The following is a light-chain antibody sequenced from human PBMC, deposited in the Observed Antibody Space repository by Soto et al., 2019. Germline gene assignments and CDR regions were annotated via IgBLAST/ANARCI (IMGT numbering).Light chain of an antibody. CDR2: GAS. CDR1: ESVSNN. J-gene: IGKJ4*01. V-gene: IGKV3-15*01. Sequence: EIVLTQSPATLSVSQGERATLSCRASESVSNNLAWYQQKPGQAPRLLIFGASARATGIPARCSGSGSGTEFALTISSLQYEDFSVYYCQQYNKWPLTFGGGTKVEIK. CDR3: QQYNKWPLT.